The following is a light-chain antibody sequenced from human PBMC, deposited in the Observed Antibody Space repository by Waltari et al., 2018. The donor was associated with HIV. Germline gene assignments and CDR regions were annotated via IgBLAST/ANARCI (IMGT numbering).Light chain of an antibody. Sequence: QSALTQPASVSGSPGQSITISCSGTRSDVGGYNYVSWYQQHPGNAPKLMIYDVSRRPSGVSNRFSGSKSDNTASLTISGLQTEDEADYYCSSYTSSYTVIFGGGTKLTVL. V-gene: IGLV2-14*01. J-gene: IGLJ2*01. CDR2: DVS. CDR3: SSYTSSYTVI. CDR1: RSDVGGYNY.